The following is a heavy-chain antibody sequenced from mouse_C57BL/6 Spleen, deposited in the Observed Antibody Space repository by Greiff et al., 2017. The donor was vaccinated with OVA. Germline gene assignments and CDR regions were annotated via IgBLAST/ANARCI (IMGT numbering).Heavy chain of an antibody. CDR2: ISYDGSN. Sequence: EVKLQESGPGLVKPSQSLSLTCSVTGYSITSCYYWNWIRQFPGNKLEWMGYISYDGSNNYNPSLKNRISITRDTDKNQFFLKLKSVTTEDTATYYCARDRNDYAWFAYWGQGTLVTVSA. V-gene: IGHV3-6*01. D-gene: IGHD2-4*01. CDR1: GYSITSCYY. J-gene: IGHJ3*01. CDR3: ARDRNDYAWFAY.